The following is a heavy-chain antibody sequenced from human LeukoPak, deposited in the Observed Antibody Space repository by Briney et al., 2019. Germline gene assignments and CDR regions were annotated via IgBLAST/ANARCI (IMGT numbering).Heavy chain of an antibody. CDR1: GFTFSSYE. D-gene: IGHD5-12*01. V-gene: IGHV3-48*03. CDR3: ARVRATGFDY. CDR2: ISSSGSTI. Sequence: PGGSLRLSCAASGFTFSSYEMSWVRQAPGKGLEWVSYISSSGSTIYYADSVKGRFTISRDNAKNSLYLQMNSLRAEDTAVYYCARVRATGFDYWGQGTLVTVSS. J-gene: IGHJ4*02.